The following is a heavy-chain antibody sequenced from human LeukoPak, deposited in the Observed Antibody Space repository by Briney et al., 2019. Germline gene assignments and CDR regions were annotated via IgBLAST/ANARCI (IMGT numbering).Heavy chain of an antibody. CDR1: GFTFSSYG. Sequence: GRSLRLSCAASGFTFSSYGMHWVRQAPGKGLEWVAVTSYDGSNKYYADSVKGRFTISRDNSKNTLYLQMNSLRAEDTAVYYCAKGNSYYDSSGYYFGGRSDAFDIWGQGTMVTVSS. J-gene: IGHJ3*02. CDR3: AKGNSYYDSSGYYFGGRSDAFDI. D-gene: IGHD3-22*01. CDR2: TSYDGSNK. V-gene: IGHV3-30*18.